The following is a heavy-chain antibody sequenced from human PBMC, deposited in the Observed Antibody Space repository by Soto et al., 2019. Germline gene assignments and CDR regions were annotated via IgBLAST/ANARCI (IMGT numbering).Heavy chain of an antibody. CDR1: GGTFSSYA. CDR3: ARDRGDIVVVPAALVTGMDV. V-gene: IGHV1-69*06. J-gene: IGHJ6*02. CDR2: IIPIFGTA. D-gene: IGHD2-2*01. Sequence: ASVKVSCKASGGTFSSYAISWVRQAPGQGLEWMGGIIPIFGTANYAQKFQGRVTITADKSTSTAYMELSSLRSEDTAVYYCARDRGDIVVVPAALVTGMDVWGQGTTVTSP.